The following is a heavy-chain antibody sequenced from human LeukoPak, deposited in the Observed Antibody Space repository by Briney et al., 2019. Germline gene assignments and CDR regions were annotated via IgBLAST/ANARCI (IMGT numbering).Heavy chain of an antibody. V-gene: IGHV1-24*01. Sequence: ASVKVSCKVSGYTLTELFMHWVRQAPGKGREWMGGFDPEDGETIYAQKFQGRVTMTEDTSTDTAYMELSSLRSEDTAVYYCADLNTYYYGSGSSNWFDPWGQGTLVTVSS. J-gene: IGHJ5*02. CDR1: GYTLTELF. CDR2: FDPEDGET. D-gene: IGHD3-10*01. CDR3: ADLNTYYYGSGSSNWFDP.